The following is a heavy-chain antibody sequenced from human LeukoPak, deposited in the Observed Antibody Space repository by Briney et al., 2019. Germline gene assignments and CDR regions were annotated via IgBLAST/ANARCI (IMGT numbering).Heavy chain of an antibody. D-gene: IGHD2-2*01. V-gene: IGHV3-30-3*01. J-gene: IGHJ4*02. CDR2: ISYDGSNK. Sequence: HPGGSLRLSCAASGFTFSSYAMHWARQAPGKGLEWVAVISYDGSNKYYADSVKGRFTISRDNSKNTLYLQMNSLRAEDTAVYYCARGGYCSSTSCYLNDYWGQGTLVTVSS. CDR1: GFTFSSYA. CDR3: ARGGYCSSTSCYLNDY.